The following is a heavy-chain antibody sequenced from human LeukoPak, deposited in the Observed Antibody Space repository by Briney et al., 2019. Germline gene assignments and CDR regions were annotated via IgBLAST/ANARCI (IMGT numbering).Heavy chain of an antibody. CDR1: GGTFSSYA. J-gene: IGHJ4*02. CDR2: IIPIFGTA. CDR3: ARGIAVAGYDY. V-gene: IGHV1-69*13. D-gene: IGHD6-19*01. Sequence: AASVKVSCKASGGTFSSYAINWVRQAPGQGLEWMGGIIPIFGTANYAQKFQGRVTITADESTSTAYMELSSLRSEDTAVYYCARGIAVAGYDYWGQGTLVTVSS.